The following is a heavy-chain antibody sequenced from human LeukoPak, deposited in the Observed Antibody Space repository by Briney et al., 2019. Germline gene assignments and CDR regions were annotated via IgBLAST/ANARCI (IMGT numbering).Heavy chain of an antibody. J-gene: IGHJ4*02. Sequence: SQTLSLTCTVSGGSINSADYYWSWIRQPPGKGLEWIGFIFYSGSTYYNPSLHSRVTISVDTSKNQFSLKLSSVSAADTAVYYCARDRGGTAVTTAGYFDNWGQGTLVTVSS. V-gene: IGHV4-30-4*01. CDR1: GGSINSADYY. CDR3: ARDRGGTAVTTAGYFDN. CDR2: IFYSGST. D-gene: IGHD4-17*01.